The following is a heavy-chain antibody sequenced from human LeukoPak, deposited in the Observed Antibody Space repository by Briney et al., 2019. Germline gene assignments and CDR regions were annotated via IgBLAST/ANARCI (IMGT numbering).Heavy chain of an antibody. D-gene: IGHD6-19*01. J-gene: IGHJ2*01. CDR2: IYPGDSDT. CDR1: GYSFTNYW. Sequence: GESLKISCKGSGYSFTNYWIGWVRLMPGKGLEWMGIIYPGDSDTRYSPSFQGQVTISADKSICTAYLQWSSLKASDTAMYYCARNSQAGAVAGTYFDLWGRGTLVTVSS. V-gene: IGHV5-51*01. CDR3: ARNSQAGAVAGTYFDL.